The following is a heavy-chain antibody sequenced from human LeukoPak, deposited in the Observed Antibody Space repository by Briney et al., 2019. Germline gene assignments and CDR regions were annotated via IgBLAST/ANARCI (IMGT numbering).Heavy chain of an antibody. J-gene: IGHJ4*02. CDR1: GGSISSYY. V-gene: IGHV4-59*01. CDR3: ARRARSGPYWDY. D-gene: IGHD2-15*01. CDR2: IYYSGNT. Sequence: SETLSLTCTVSGGSISSYYWSWIRQPPGKGLEWIGYIYYSGNTNYNPSLKSRVTISVDTSKNQFSLKLSSVTAADTAVYYCARRARSGPYWDYWGQGTLVTVSS.